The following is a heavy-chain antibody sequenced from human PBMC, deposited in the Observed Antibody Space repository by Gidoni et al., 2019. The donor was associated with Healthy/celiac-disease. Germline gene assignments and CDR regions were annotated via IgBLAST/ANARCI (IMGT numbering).Heavy chain of an antibody. Sequence: QVQLQESGPGLVKPSETLSLTCTVSGGSISSYYWSWIRQPAGKGLEWIGRIYPSGSTNYNPSLKSRVTMSVDTSKNQFSLKLSSVTAADTAVYYCARDLGLTLSRNWFDPWGQGTLVTVSS. D-gene: IGHD3-16*01. CDR2: IYPSGST. V-gene: IGHV4-4*07. CDR3: ARDLGLTLSRNWFDP. J-gene: IGHJ5*02. CDR1: GGSISSYY.